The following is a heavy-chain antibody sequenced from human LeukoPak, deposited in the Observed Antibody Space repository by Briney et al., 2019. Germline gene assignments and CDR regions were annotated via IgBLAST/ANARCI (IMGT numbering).Heavy chain of an antibody. CDR2: IHWNRGRL. V-gene: IGHV3-9*01. D-gene: IGHD3-3*01. CDR1: GFTFEDYA. CDR3: VKDATRIRIFGDAFDI. Sequence: GGSLRLSCAASGFTFEDYAMHWVRQAPGKGLEWVSGIHWNRGRLAYADSVKGRFTISRDNAKNSLYLQMDSLRPEDTALYYCVKDATRIRIFGDAFDIWGQGTMVTVSS. J-gene: IGHJ3*02.